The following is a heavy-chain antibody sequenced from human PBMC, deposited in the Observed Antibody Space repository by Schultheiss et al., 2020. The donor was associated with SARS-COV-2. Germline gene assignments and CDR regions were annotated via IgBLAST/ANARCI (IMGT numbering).Heavy chain of an antibody. V-gene: IGHV4-61*02. CDR3: ARGYGALSMGKDV. Sequence: SQTLSLTCTVSGGSISSGGYYWSWIRQPAGKGLEWIGRIYTSGSTNYNPSLKSRVTISVDASKRQFSLKLTSVTAADTAVYYCARGYGALSMGKDVWGQGTTVTVSS. CDR1: GGSISSGGYY. D-gene: IGHD4-17*01. J-gene: IGHJ6*02. CDR2: IYTSGST.